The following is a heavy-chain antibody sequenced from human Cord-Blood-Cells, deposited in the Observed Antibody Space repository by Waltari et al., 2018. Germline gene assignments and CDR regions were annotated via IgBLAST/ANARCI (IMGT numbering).Heavy chain of an antibody. CDR2: IRYDGSNK. J-gene: IGHJ4*02. V-gene: IGHV3-30*02. CDR3: AKFVVPAANHFDY. CDR1: GFPFSSYG. D-gene: IGHD2-2*01. Sequence: QVQLVESGGGVVQPGGSLRLSCAAAGFPFSSYGLHWVRQAPGKGLEWVAFIRYDGSNKYYADSVKGRFTISRDNSKNTLYLQMNSLRAEDTAVYYCAKFVVPAANHFDYWGQGTLVTVSS.